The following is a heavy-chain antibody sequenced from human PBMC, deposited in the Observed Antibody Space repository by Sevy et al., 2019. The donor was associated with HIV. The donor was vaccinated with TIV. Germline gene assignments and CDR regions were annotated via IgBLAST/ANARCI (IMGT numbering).Heavy chain of an antibody. Sequence: ASVKVSCKASGYTFTSYDINWVRQATGQGLEWMGWMNPNSGNTGYAQKFQGRVTMTRNTSISTAYMELSSLRSEDTAVYYCARGFGYYDFWSGRNEYYYMDVWGKGTTVTVSS. CDR3: ARGFGYYDFWSGRNEYYYMDV. CDR2: MNPNSGNT. J-gene: IGHJ6*03. CDR1: GYTFTSYD. D-gene: IGHD3-3*01. V-gene: IGHV1-8*01.